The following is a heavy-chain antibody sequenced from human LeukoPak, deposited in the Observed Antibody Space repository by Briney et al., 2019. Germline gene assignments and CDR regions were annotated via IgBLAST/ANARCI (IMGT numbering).Heavy chain of an antibody. CDR1: GGSISSSSYY. CDR2: IYYSGGT. D-gene: IGHD6-19*01. Sequence: KPSETLSLTCTVSGGSISSSSYYWGWIRQPPGKGLEWIGSIYYSGGTYYNPSLKSRVTISVDTSKNQFSLKLSSVTAADTAVYYCARLDLVAGNDYWGQGTLVTVSS. CDR3: ARLDLVAGNDY. J-gene: IGHJ4*02. V-gene: IGHV4-39*01.